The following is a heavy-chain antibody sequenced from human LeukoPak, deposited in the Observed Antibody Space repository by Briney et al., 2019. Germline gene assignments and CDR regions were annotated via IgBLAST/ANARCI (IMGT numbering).Heavy chain of an antibody. D-gene: IGHD2/OR15-2a*01. CDR2: MNPNSGNT. CDR3: ARFSRPVARVYYYYMDV. V-gene: IGHV1-8*01. J-gene: IGHJ6*03. CDR1: GYTFTSYD. Sequence: ASVKVSCKASGYTFTSYDINWVRQATGQGLEWMGWMNPNSGNTGYAQKFQGRVTMTRNTSISTAYMKLSGLRSEDTAVYYCARFSRPVARVYYYYMDVWGKGTTVTVSS.